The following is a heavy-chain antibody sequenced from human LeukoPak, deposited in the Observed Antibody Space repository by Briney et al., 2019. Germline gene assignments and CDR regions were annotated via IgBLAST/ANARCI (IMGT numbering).Heavy chain of an antibody. CDR1: GYTFSSYG. J-gene: IGHJ6*03. CDR3: AKTGFQWGYYFYYMDV. V-gene: IGHV3-30*18. Sequence: GRSLRLSCAASGYTFSSYGMHWVRQAPGKGLEWVAVISYDGSNKYYADSVKGRFTISRDNSKNTLYLQMNSLIAEDTAVYYCAKTGFQWGYYFYYMDVWGKGTTVTVSS. D-gene: IGHD1-14*01. CDR2: ISYDGSNK.